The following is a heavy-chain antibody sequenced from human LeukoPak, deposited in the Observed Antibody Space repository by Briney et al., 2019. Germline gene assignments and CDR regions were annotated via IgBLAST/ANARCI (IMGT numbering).Heavy chain of an antibody. CDR3: ARGKTSQNIVTRKTYNWFDP. J-gene: IGHJ5*02. V-gene: IGHV3-21*01. D-gene: IGHD2/OR15-2a*01. CDR2: ISSSSDYI. CDR1: GFTFSSYN. Sequence: GGSLRLSCAAPGFTFSSYNMNWVRQAPGKGLEWVSSISSSSDYIYYADSVKGRFTISRDNAKNSLYLQMKSLRAEDTAVYYCARGKTSQNIVTRKTYNWFDPWGQGTLVTVSS.